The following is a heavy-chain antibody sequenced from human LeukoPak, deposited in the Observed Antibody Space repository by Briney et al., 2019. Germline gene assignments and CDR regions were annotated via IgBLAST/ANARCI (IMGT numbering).Heavy chain of an antibody. CDR3: AKDQDPTSLDAFDI. CDR1: GFTVSSNY. V-gene: IGHV3-53*01. Sequence: GGSLRLSCAASGFTVSSNYMSWVRQAPGKGLEWVSVIYSGGSTYYADSVKGRFTISRDNSKNTLYLQMNSLRAEDTAVYYCAKDQDPTSLDAFDIWGQGTMVTVSS. CDR2: IYSGGST. J-gene: IGHJ3*02.